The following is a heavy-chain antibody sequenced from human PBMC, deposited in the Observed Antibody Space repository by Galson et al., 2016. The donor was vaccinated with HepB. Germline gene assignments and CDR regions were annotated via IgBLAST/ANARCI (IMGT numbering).Heavy chain of an antibody. CDR3: ATLASFWGGHGMDV. Sequence: ETLSLTCTVSGGSISSSYWSWIRQPPGKGLESIGEIYYKRSTTYNTSLKSRVSMSIDTSKNQFSLKLSSVTAADTAVYSCATLASFWGGHGMDVWGQGTTVTVSS. V-gene: IGHV4-59*01. CDR2: IYYKRST. J-gene: IGHJ6*02. D-gene: IGHD3-3*01. CDR1: GGSISSSY.